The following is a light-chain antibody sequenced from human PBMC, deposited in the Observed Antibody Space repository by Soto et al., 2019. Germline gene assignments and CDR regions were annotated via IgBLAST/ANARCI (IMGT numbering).Light chain of an antibody. CDR3: QQRSNWPSLT. CDR2: DAS. V-gene: IGKV3-11*01. Sequence: EIVLTQSPATLSLSPGERATLSCRASQSVSTYLAWYQQKSGQAPRLLIHDASTRATGIPARFSGSGSGTDFTLTISSLEPEDFAIYYCQQRSNWPSLTFGGVTKVEIK. J-gene: IGKJ4*01. CDR1: QSVSTY.